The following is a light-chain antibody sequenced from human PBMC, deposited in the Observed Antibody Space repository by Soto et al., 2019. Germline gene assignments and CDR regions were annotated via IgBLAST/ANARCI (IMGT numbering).Light chain of an antibody. CDR2: TIS. CDR3: LQHYAFPFT. V-gene: IGKV1-17*01. J-gene: IGKJ3*01. CDR1: QDIGTS. Sequence: DIQMTQSPSSLSASVGGRVTITCRASQDIGTSLDWFQQKPGTAPKRLIYTISDLQSGVPSRFSGGGSGTEFTLTISSLQPEDSGTYYCLQHYAFPFTFGPGTKVHV.